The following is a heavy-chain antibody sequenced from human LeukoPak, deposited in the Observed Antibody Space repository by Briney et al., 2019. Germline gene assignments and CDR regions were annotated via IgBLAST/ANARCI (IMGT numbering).Heavy chain of an antibody. V-gene: IGHV3-23*01. D-gene: IGHD5-24*01. CDR3: AKTRGDGYKDSFDY. Sequence: GGSLRLSCAASGFTFSTYAMSWVRQAPGKGLERVSVLSASGGSTYYADSVKGRFTISRDNSKNTLYLQMKSLRAEDTAVYYCAKTRGDGYKDSFDYWGQGTLVTVSS. CDR1: GFTFSTYA. CDR2: LSASGGST. J-gene: IGHJ4*02.